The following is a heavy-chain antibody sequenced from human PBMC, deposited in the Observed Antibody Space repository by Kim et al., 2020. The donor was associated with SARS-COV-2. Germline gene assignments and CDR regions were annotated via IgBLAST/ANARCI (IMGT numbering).Heavy chain of an antibody. D-gene: IGHD6-6*01. CDR3: ASWQLVQGYYYYYGMDV. J-gene: IGHJ6*02. CDR2: INPNSGGT. V-gene: IGHV1-2*06. Sequence: ASVKVSCKASGYTFTGYYMHWVRQAPGQGLEWMGRINPNSGGTNYAQKFQGRVTMTRDTSISTAYMELSRLRSDDTAVYYCASWQLVQGYYYYYGMDVWGQGTTVTVSS. CDR1: GYTFTGYY.